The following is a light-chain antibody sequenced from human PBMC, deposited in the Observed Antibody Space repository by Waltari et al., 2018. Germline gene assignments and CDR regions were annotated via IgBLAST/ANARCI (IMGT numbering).Light chain of an antibody. J-gene: IGKJ1*01. V-gene: IGKV3-15*01. CDR2: GAS. CDR3: QQYSSWPLWT. CDR1: QSVDSN. Sequence: EIVMTQSPATLSVSPGEEATLSCRASQSVDSNLAWYQQKPGQAPTLLIFGASGRATGVPARFSGSGSGTEYTLTIGSLQSEDSAVYYGQQYSSWPLWTFGQGTKVEIK.